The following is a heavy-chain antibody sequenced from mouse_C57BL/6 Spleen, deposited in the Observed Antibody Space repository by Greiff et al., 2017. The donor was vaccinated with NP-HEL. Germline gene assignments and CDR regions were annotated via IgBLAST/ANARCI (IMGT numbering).Heavy chain of an antibody. Sequence: VQLQQPGAELVMPGASVKLSCKASGYTFTSYWMHWVKQRPGQGLEWIGEIDPSDSYTNYNQKFKGKSTLTVDKASSTAYMQRRSVTSEDSAVYYGARSLLDGSSYGYWGQGTLVTVSA. J-gene: IGHJ3*01. CDR1: GYTFTSYW. CDR2: IDPSDSYT. V-gene: IGHV1-69*01. D-gene: IGHD1-1*01. CDR3: ARSLLDGSSYGY.